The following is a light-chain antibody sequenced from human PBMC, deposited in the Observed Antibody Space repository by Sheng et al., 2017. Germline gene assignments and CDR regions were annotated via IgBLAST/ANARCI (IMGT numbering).Light chain of an antibody. Sequence: EIVLTQSPGTLSLSPGERATLSCRASQSVSNRYLAWYQQKPGQAPRLLIYDASTRATGIPDRFSGSGSGTDFTLTISRLAPEDFAVYYCQQYGSSPRTFGQGTKVEIK. CDR3: QQYGSSPRT. J-gene: IGKJ1*01. CDR2: DAS. V-gene: IGKV3-20*01. CDR1: QSVSNRY.